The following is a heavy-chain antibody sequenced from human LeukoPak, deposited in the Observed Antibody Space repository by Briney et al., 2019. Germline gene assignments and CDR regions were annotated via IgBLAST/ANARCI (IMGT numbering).Heavy chain of an antibody. CDR1: GGSISSYY. CDR3: ARGVAGSFDY. J-gene: IGHJ4*02. Sequence: SETLSLTCTVSGGSISSYYWSWIRQPPGKGLEWNGYIYYSGSTNYNPSLKSRVTISVDTSKNQFSLKLSSVTAADTAVYYCARGVAGSFDYWGQGTLVTVSS. V-gene: IGHV4-59*01. D-gene: IGHD2-15*01. CDR2: IYYSGST.